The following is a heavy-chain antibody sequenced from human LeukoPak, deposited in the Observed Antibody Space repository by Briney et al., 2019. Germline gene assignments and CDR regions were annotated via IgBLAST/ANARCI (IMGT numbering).Heavy chain of an antibody. Sequence: ASVKVSCEASGYTFTSYYMHWVRQAPGQGLEWMGIINPSGSFTSYAEKFQGRVTMTRDTSTSTVYMDQNSLCFAATALYYCARGQFPGMTGFSLEYWGQGTLVTVSS. CDR1: GYTFTSYY. CDR3: ARGQFPGMTGFSLEY. J-gene: IGHJ4*02. CDR2: INPSGSFT. V-gene: IGHV1-46*01. D-gene: IGHD3-9*01.